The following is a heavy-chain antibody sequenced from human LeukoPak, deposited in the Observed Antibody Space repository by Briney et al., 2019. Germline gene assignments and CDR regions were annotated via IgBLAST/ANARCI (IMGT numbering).Heavy chain of an antibody. Sequence: SETLSLTCTVSGGSISSYYWSWVRQPAGKGLEWIGRIYASGNTNYNPSLKGRVTMTVDTSKNQFSLNLSSVTAADTAVYYGARGRGSGWYYFDPWGKEPLVTVSS. CDR1: GGSISSYY. CDR3: ARGRGSGWYYFDP. J-gene: IGHJ4*02. D-gene: IGHD6-13*01. CDR2: IYASGNT. V-gene: IGHV4-4*07.